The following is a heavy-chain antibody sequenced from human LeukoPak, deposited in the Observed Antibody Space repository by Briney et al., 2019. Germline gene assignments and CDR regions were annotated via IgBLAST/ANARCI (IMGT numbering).Heavy chain of an antibody. CDR2: IYYTGTT. J-gene: IGHJ4*02. CDR3: ARHFPSHYYFDY. Sequence: SESLSLTCTVSGGSISSYYWSWIRQPPGKGLEWIGYIYYTGTTNYNPSLKSRVTISVDTSKNQFSLTLSSVTAADTAVYYCARHFPSHYYFDYWGQGALVTVSS. V-gene: IGHV4-59*08. CDR1: GGSISSYY.